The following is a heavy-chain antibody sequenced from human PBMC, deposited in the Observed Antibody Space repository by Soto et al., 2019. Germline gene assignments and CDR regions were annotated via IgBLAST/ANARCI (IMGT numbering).Heavy chain of an antibody. CDR2: ISGSGGLT. Sequence: EMQLLVSGGGLVQPGGSLRLSCAASGFPFSSYAMSWVRQAPGKGLEWVSGISGSGGLTYYADSVKGRFTISRDNSKNTLYLQMNSLIADDTAVYYCAKSLSACPNYVFDYWGQGTLVSVSS. D-gene: IGHD3-16*01. J-gene: IGHJ4*02. CDR1: GFPFSSYA. V-gene: IGHV3-23*01. CDR3: AKSLSACPNYVFDY.